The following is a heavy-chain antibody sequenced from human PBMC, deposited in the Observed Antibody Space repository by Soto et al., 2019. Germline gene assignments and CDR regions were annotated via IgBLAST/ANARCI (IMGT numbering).Heavy chain of an antibody. D-gene: IGHD2-15*01. V-gene: IGHV1-69*01. CDR2: IIPIFGTA. CDR1: GGTFSSYA. CDR3: ARDRVRMLQAEKYYYYYGMDV. J-gene: IGHJ6*02. Sequence: QVQLVQSGAEVKKPGSSVKVSCKASGGTFSSYAISWVRQAPGQGLEWMGGIIPIFGTANYAQKFQGRVTITADESTSTSYMELSSLRSEDTAVYYCARDRVRMLQAEKYYYYYGMDVWGQGTTVTVYS.